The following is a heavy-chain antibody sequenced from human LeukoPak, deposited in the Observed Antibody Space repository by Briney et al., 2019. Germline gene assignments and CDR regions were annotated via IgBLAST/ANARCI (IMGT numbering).Heavy chain of an antibody. D-gene: IGHD5-18*01. CDR1: GFTVSSNY. CDR3: ATTPFRIQLWLY. J-gene: IGHJ4*02. CDR2: IYSGGST. V-gene: IGHV3-66*01. Sequence: GGSLRRSCAASGFTVSSNYMSWVRQAPGKGLEWVSVIYSGGSTYYADSVKGRFTISRDNSKNTLYLQMNSLRAEDTAVYYCATTPFRIQLWLYWGQGTLVTVSS.